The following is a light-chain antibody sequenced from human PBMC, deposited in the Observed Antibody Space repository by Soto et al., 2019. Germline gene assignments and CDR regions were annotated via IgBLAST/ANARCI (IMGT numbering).Light chain of an antibody. CDR3: QQRINWPPVT. CDR2: DAS. CDR1: QSVGTY. Sequence: VLTQSPATLSLSPGERATLSCRASQSVGTYLAWYQQKPGQAPRLLIYDASDRATGIPARFSGSGSGTDFTLPISSLEPEDFAVYYCQQRINWPPVTFGGGTKVDNK. J-gene: IGKJ4*01. V-gene: IGKV3-11*01.